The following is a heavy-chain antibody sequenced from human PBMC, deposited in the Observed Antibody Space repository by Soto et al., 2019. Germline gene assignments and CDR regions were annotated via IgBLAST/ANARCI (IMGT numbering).Heavy chain of an antibody. D-gene: IGHD3-10*01. Sequence: PGGSLRLSCATSGFTFSNYGMHWVRQAPGKGLEWVAVIWHDGKNKYYADSVKGRFTISRDNAKNTLDLQMHGLRAEDMAVYYCARSVRSGSFPYYYYAMDVWGQGTTVTVSS. J-gene: IGHJ6*02. CDR1: GFTFSNYG. CDR3: ARSVRSGSFPYYYYAMDV. CDR2: IWHDGKNK. V-gene: IGHV3-33*01.